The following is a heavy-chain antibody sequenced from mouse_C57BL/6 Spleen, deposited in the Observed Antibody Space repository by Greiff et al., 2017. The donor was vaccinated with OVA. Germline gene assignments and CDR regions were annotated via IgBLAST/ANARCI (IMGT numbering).Heavy chain of an antibody. J-gene: IGHJ2*01. Sequence: QVHVKQPGAELVRPGSSVKLSCKASGYTFTSYWMHWVKQRPIQGLEWIGNIDPSDSETHYNQKFKDKATLTVDKSSSTAYMQLSSLTSEDSAVYYCARSFYDGYLDYWGQGTTLTVSS. CDR2: IDPSDSET. V-gene: IGHV1-52*01. CDR3: ARSFYDGYLDY. CDR1: GYTFTSYW. D-gene: IGHD2-3*01.